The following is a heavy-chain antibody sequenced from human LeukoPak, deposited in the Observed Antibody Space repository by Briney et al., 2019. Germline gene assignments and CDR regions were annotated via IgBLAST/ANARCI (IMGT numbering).Heavy chain of an antibody. CDR1: GGSISSGSYY. D-gene: IGHD3-22*01. V-gene: IGHV4-61*02. Sequence: SETLSLTCTVSGGSISSGSYYWSWIRQPAGKGLEWIGRIYTSGSTDYNPSLKSRVTISVDTSKNQFSLKLSSVTAADTAVYYCARDLDDSSGYYTNWFDPWGQGTLVTVSS. CDR2: IYTSGST. J-gene: IGHJ5*02. CDR3: ARDLDDSSGYYTNWFDP.